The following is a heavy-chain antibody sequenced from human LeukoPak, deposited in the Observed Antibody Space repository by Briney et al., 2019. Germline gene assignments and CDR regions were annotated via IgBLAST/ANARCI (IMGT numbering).Heavy chain of an antibody. D-gene: IGHD3-22*01. CDR3: ASPSKLVISRGGFDM. J-gene: IGHJ3*02. Sequence: PSETLSLTCTVSGGSSSDTSYYWAWIRQPPGKGLKWIGSIYFSETKYNPSLKSRITISGDASKKQFSLKLSSVTAADTAVYYCASPSKLVISRGGFDMWGQGTMVTVSA. CDR1: GGSSSDTSYY. V-gene: IGHV4-39*01. CDR2: IYFSET.